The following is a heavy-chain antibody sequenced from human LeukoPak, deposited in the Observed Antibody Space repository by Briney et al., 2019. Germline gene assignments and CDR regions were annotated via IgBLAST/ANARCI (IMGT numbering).Heavy chain of an antibody. CDR2: IYYSGST. CDR3: AGHEYSGSYYGLSWFDP. J-gene: IGHJ5*02. D-gene: IGHD1-26*01. CDR1: GGSISSSGYY. Sequence: SETLSLTRTVSGGSISSSGYYWGWIRQPPGKGLEWIASIYYSGSTYYNPSLKSRVTISVDTSKNQLSLKLSSLTAADTAVYYCAGHEYSGSYYGLSWFDPWGQGTLVTVSS. V-gene: IGHV4-39*01.